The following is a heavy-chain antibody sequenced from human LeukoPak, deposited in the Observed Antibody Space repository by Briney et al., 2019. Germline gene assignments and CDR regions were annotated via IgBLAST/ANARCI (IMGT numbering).Heavy chain of an antibody. V-gene: IGHV3-43*01. D-gene: IGHD2-15*01. CDR1: GFTFDDYT. Sequence: GGSLRLSCAASGFTFDDYTMHWVRQAPGKGLEWVSLISWDGGSTYYADSVKGRFTISRDNSKNSLYLQMNSLRTEDTALYYCAKGDNYYYYMDVWGKGTTVTVS. J-gene: IGHJ6*03. CDR3: AKGDNYYYYMDV. CDR2: ISWDGGST.